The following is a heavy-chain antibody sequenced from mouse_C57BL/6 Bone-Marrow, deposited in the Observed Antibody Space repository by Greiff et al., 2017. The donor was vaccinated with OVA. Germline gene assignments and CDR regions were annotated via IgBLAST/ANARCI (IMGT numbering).Heavy chain of an antibody. CDR3: ARRYGNDWYFDV. D-gene: IGHD2-10*02. CDR1: GYTFTSYW. V-gene: IGHV1-69*01. J-gene: IGHJ1*03. CDR2: IDPSDSYT. Sequence: QVQLQQPGAELVMPGASVKLSCKASGYTFTSYWMHWVKQRPGQGLEWIGEIDPSDSYTNYNQKFKGKSPLTVDKSSSTAYMQLSSLTSEDSAVYYCARRYGNDWYFDVWGTGTTVTVSS.